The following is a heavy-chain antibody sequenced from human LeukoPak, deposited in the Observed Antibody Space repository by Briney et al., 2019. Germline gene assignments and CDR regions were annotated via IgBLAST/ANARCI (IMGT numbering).Heavy chain of an antibody. CDR1: GFIVSGNY. V-gene: IGHV3-53*01. D-gene: IGHD3-10*01. J-gene: IGHJ4*02. Sequence: GGSLRLSCAASGFIVSGNYMIWVRQAPGKGLEWVSVIYSGGSTYYADSVKGRFTISRDNSKNTLYLQMNSLRADDTAVYYCGRDRDGHLGYWGQGTLVTVSS. CDR2: IYSGGST. CDR3: GRDRDGHLGY.